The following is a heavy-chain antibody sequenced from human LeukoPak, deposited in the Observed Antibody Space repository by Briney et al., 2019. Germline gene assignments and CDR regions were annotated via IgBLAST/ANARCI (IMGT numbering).Heavy chain of an antibody. CDR2: ISTGGST. CDR1: RGSISTYY. D-gene: IGHD1-1*01. Sequence: PSETLSLTCTISRGSISTYYESWIRQPAGKGLEWSGYISTGGSTNYNPSLKSRGAISVDTSNHQSPLNLTSVTAADTAVYYCARRRTTGTTGYFDYWGQGTLVTVSS. CDR3: ARRRTTGTTGYFDY. J-gene: IGHJ4*02. V-gene: IGHV4-4*09.